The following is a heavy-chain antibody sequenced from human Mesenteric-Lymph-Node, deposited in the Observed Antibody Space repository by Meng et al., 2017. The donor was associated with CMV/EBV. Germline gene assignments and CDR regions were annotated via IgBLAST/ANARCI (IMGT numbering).Heavy chain of an antibody. V-gene: IGHV3-74*01. CDR3: AKDEVYYFDY. CDR2: ISSDGSST. D-gene: IGHD2-8*01. CDR1: GFTFSSYW. Sequence: GESLKISCAASGFTFSSYWMHWVRQGPGKGLVCVSRISSDGSSTDYADSVKGRFTISRDNAKNTLYLQMNSLRDEDTAVYYCAKDEVYYFDYWGQGTLVTVSS. J-gene: IGHJ4*02.